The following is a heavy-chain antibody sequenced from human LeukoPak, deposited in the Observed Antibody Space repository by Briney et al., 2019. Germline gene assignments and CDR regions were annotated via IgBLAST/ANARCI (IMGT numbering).Heavy chain of an antibody. CDR3: ARDLDPYYGSGSYYGYFGY. J-gene: IGHJ4*02. CDR1: EFTFSSYA. D-gene: IGHD3-10*01. Sequence: PGGSLRLSCAASEFTFSSYAMSWVRQAPGKGLEWVSAISGSGGSTFYADSVKGRFTISRDSSKNTLYLQMNSLRAEDTAVYYCARDLDPYYGSGSYYGYFGYWGQGTLVTVSS. CDR2: ISGSGGST. V-gene: IGHV3-23*01.